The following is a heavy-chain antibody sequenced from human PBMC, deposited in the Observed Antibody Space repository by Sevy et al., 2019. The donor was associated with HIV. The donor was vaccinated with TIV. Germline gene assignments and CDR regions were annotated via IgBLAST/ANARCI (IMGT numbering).Heavy chain of an antibody. CDR2: ISGTGSIT. CDR3: AKGSHNTGWFPDY. D-gene: IGHD6-19*01. Sequence: GGSLRLSCAASGFTFSSYAMSWVRQAPGKGLEWVSPISGTGSITYYADSVRDRFTISRDNSNNILYLQMNSLRAEDTAVYFCAKGSHNTGWFPDYWGQGTLVIVSS. J-gene: IGHJ4*02. CDR1: GFTFSSYA. V-gene: IGHV3-23*01.